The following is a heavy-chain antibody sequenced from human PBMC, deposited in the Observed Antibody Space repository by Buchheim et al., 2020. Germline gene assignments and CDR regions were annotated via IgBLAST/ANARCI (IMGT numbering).Heavy chain of an antibody. Sequence: QVQLVESGGGVVQPGRSLRLSCAASGFTFSSYGMHWVRQAPGKGLEWVAVISYDGSNKYYADSVKGRFTISRDNSKNTLHLQMNSLRAEDTAVYYCAKDFASSSSYYYGMDVWGQGTT. CDR1: GFTFSSYG. J-gene: IGHJ6*02. V-gene: IGHV3-30*18. CDR3: AKDFASSSSYYYGMDV. CDR2: ISYDGSNK. D-gene: IGHD6-6*01.